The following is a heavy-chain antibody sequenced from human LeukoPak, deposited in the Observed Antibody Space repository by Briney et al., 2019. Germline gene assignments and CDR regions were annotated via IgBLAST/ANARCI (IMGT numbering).Heavy chain of an antibody. CDR3: AKDIADYYGSGSYSLHYYYYYMDV. CDR2: ISGSGGST. J-gene: IGHJ6*03. D-gene: IGHD3-10*01. V-gene: IGHV3-23*01. Sequence: GGTLRLSCAASGFTFSSYGMSWVRQAPGKGLEWVSAISGSGGSTYYADSVKGRFTISRDNSKNTLYLQMNSLRAEDTAAYYCAKDIADYYGSGSYSLHYYYYYMDVWGKGTTVTISS. CDR1: GFTFSSYG.